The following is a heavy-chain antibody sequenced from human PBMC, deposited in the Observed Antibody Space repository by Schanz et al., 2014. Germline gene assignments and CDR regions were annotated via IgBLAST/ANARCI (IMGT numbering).Heavy chain of an antibody. CDR1: GFTFTTYA. CDR3: AKGVGGGLLLGSTFDN. CDR2: ISYDGRNN. J-gene: IGHJ3*02. D-gene: IGHD3-16*01. Sequence: VQLVESGGGMVQPGESLRLSCAASGFTFTTYAMTWVRQAPGNGLEWVAYISYDGRNNFQADSVRGRFTISRDNSRNTLYLQMNSLRAEDTAVYYCAKGVGGGLLLGSTFDNWGQGTMVTVTS. V-gene: IGHV3-30*18.